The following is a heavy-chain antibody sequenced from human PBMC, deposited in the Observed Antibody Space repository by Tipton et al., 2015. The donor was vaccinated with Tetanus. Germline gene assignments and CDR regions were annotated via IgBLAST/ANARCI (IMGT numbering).Heavy chain of an antibody. CDR1: GGSFSNYY. CDR2: IYYSGST. J-gene: IGHJ5*02. CDR3: ARDQGGGRVVRLNWFDP. D-gene: IGHD6-6*01. Sequence: TLSLTCTVSGGSFSNYYWNWIRQSPGRRLEWIGNIYYSGSTFYNPSLKSRVTMSVDTSKNQFSLNLTSVTAADTAVYYCARDQGGGRVVRLNWFDPWGQGTLVTVSS. V-gene: IGHV4-59*12.